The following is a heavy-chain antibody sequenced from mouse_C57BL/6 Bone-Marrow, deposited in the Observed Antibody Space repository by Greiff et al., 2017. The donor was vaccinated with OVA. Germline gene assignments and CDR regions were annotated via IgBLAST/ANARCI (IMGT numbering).Heavy chain of an antibody. J-gene: IGHJ2*01. Sequence: VQLQQSGAELMKPGASVKLSCKATGYTFTGYWIEWVKQRPGHGLAWIGEILPGSGSTNYNEKFKGKATFTADTSSNTAYMQLSSLTTEDSAIYCCARGGVTPRGSSFDYWGQGTTLTVSS. V-gene: IGHV1-9*01. D-gene: IGHD2-2*01. CDR2: ILPGSGST. CDR1: GYTFTGYW. CDR3: ARGGVTPRGSSFDY.